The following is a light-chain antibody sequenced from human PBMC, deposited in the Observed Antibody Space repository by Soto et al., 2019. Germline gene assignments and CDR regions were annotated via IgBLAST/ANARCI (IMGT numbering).Light chain of an antibody. Sequence: QSVLTQPPSASGSPGQSVTISCTGTSSDVGGYNYVSWYQQHPCTAPKLMIYAVTKRPSGVPARLSGAKSVNTASLTVSGLQAEDEADYYCSSYAGSSNVVFGGGTKLTVL. CDR2: AVT. V-gene: IGLV2-8*01. CDR3: SSYAGSSNVV. J-gene: IGLJ2*01. CDR1: SSDVGGYNY.